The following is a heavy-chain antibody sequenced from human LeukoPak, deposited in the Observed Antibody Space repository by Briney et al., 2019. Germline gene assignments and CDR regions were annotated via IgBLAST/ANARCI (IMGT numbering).Heavy chain of an antibody. CDR1: GYTFTSYA. Sequence: ASVKVSCKASGYTFTSYAMHWVRQAPGQRLEWMGWINAGNGNTKYSQKFQGRVTITRNTSASTAYMELSSLRSEDTAVYYCARGPPLDYYDSSGYDYFDYWGQGTLVTVSS. D-gene: IGHD3-22*01. J-gene: IGHJ4*02. CDR3: ARGPPLDYYDSSGYDYFDY. CDR2: INAGNGNT. V-gene: IGHV1-3*01.